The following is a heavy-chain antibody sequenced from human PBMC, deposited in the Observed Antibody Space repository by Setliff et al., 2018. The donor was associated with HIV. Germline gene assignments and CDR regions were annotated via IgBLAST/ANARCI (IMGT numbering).Heavy chain of an antibody. V-gene: IGHV1-2*04. J-gene: IGHJ3*02. Sequence: ASVQVSCKASGYTFTGYYMHWVRQAPGQGLEWMGWINPNSGGTNYAQKFQGWVTMTRDTSISTAYMELSRLRSDDTAVYYCAREGQLSSGSRHDAFDIWGQGTMVTVSS. CDR1: GYTFTGYY. CDR2: INPNSGGT. D-gene: IGHD3-22*01. CDR3: AREGQLSSGSRHDAFDI.